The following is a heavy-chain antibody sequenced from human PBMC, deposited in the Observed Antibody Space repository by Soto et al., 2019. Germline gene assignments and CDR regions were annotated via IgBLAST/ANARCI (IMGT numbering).Heavy chain of an antibody. CDR1: GGSISSYY. CDR3: ARVSSHSTAYFDY. V-gene: IGHV4-59*08. D-gene: IGHD2-21*02. CDR2: IYYSGST. J-gene: IGHJ4*02. Sequence: PSETLSLTCTVSGGSISSYYWSWIRQPPGKGLEWIGYIYYSGSTNYNPSLKSRVTISVDTSKNQFSLKLSSVTAADTAVYYCARVSSHSTAYFDYWGQGTLVTVSS.